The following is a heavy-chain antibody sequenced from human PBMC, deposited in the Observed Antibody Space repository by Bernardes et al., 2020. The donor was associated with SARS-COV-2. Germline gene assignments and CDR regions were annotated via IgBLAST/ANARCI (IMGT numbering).Heavy chain of an antibody. J-gene: IGHJ4*02. V-gene: IGHV3-23*01. D-gene: IGHD3-16*01. Sequence: GGSLRLSCAASGFTFSNYGMNWVRQAPGKGLEWVSTLSGNGGSTYYADSVKGRFTISRDNSKNTLYLQMNSPRAEDTAVYYCAKDSVLWGGKTLDYWGQGTLVTVSS. CDR2: LSGNGGST. CDR1: GFTFSNYG. CDR3: AKDSVLWGGKTLDY.